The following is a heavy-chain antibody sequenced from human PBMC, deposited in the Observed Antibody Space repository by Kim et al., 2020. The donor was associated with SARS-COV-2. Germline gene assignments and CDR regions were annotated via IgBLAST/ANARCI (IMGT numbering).Heavy chain of an antibody. CDR3: ARDQVGGLRYFDWLFPAVY. J-gene: IGHJ4*02. V-gene: IGHV1-2*02. Sequence: ASVKVSCKASGYTFTGYYMHWVRQAPGQGLEWMGWINPNSGGTNYAQKFQGGVTMTRDTSISTAYMELSRLRSDDTAVYYCARDQVGGLRYFDWLFPAVYWGQGTLVTVSS. CDR2: INPNSGGT. CDR1: GYTFTGYY. D-gene: IGHD3-9*01.